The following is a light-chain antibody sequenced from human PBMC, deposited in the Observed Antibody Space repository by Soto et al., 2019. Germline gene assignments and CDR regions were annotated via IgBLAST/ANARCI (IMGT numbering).Light chain of an antibody. CDR3: QQYGSSPPYT. V-gene: IGKV3-20*01. Sequence: EIVLTQSPGTLSLSPGERATLSCRASQSVSSSYLAWYQQKPGQAPRRLIYGASSRATGIPDRFSGSGSGTVFTLTISRLEPEDFAVYYCQQYGSSPPYTFGPGTKVDIK. J-gene: IGKJ3*01. CDR1: QSVSSSY. CDR2: GAS.